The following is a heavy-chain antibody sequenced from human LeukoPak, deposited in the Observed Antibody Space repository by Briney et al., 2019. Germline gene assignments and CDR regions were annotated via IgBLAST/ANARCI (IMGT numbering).Heavy chain of an antibody. J-gene: IGHJ4*02. V-gene: IGHV3-33*01. CDR2: IWYDGSNK. D-gene: IGHD3-10*01. CDR1: GFTFSSYG. Sequence: GGSLRLSCAASGFTFSSYGMHWVRQAPGKGLEWVAIIWYDGSNKVYADSVKGRFTISRDNSKNILYLQMNSLRADDTAVYYCARDIRVADHWGQGTLVTVSS. CDR3: ARDIRVADH.